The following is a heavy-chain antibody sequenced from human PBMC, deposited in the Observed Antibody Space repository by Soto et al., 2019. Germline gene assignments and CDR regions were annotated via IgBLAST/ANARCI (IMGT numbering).Heavy chain of an antibody. V-gene: IGHV5-51*01. D-gene: IGHD6-6*01. CDR2: IYPGDSDT. CDR3: AXRSIAARDYYYYMDV. Sequence: KVSCKASGGNFSSYAISWVRQAPGQGLEWMGIIYPGDSDTRYSPSFQGQVTISADKSISTAYLQWSSLKASDTAMYYCAXRSIAARDYYYYMDVWGKGTTVTVSS. CDR1: GGNFSSYA. J-gene: IGHJ6*03.